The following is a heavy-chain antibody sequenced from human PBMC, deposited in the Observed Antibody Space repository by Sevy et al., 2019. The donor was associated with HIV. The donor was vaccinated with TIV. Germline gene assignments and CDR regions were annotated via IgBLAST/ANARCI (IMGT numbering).Heavy chain of an antibody. Sequence: ASVKVSCKVSGYTLTELSMHWVRQAPGKGLEWMGGFDPEDGETIYAQKFQGRVTMTEETSTDTAYMELSSLRSEDTAVYYCATGIAAAGTHFDYWGQGTLVTVSS. CDR1: GYTLTELS. V-gene: IGHV1-24*01. J-gene: IGHJ4*02. CDR3: ATGIAAAGTHFDY. CDR2: FDPEDGET. D-gene: IGHD6-13*01.